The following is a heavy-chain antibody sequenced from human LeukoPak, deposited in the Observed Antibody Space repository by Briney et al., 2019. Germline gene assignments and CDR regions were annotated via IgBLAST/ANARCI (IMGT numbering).Heavy chain of an antibody. CDR3: AKVSGSYSGY. V-gene: IGHV3-30*18. J-gene: IGHJ4*02. CDR1: GFTFSSYG. CDR2: ISYDGSNK. Sequence: GGSLGLSCAASGFTFSSYGMHWVRQAPGKGLEWVAVISYDGSNKYYADSVKGRFTISRDNSKNTLHLQMNSLRAEDTAVYYCAKVSGSYSGYWGQGTLVTVSS. D-gene: IGHD1-26*01.